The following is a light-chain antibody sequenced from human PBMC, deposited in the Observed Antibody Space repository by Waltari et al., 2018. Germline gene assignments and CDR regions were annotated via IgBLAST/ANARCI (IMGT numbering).Light chain of an antibody. CDR2: DAS. V-gene: IGKV1-5*01. Sequence: DIQMTQSPSTLSASVGDRVTITCRASQSVRTWLAWYPQKPGKAPKVLIYDASTLENGVPSRFSGSGAGTEFTLTISSLQPDDFGTYYCQQYNVYNTFGQGTKLEMK. CDR1: QSVRTW. CDR3: QQYNVYNT. J-gene: IGKJ2*01.